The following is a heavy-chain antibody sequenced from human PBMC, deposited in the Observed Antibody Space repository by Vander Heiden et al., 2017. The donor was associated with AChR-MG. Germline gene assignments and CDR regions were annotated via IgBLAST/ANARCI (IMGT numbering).Heavy chain of an antibody. CDR2: IYYSGST. CDR1: GGPIGTGSYD. Sequence: LQLQESGPGLVKPSETLPLTCPVTGGPIGTGSYDRGWIRQPPGKGLEWIGGIYYSGSTYCNPSLKSRVTISVDTSKNQFSLKLSSVAAADTAVYYCKVGHPDYYYGMDVWGQGTTVTVSS. D-gene: IGHD2-15*01. V-gene: IGHV4-39*01. CDR3: KVGHPDYYYGMDV. J-gene: IGHJ6*02.